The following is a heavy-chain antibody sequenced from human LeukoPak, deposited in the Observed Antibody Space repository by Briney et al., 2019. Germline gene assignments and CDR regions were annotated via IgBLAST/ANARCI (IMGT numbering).Heavy chain of an antibody. CDR1: GGSISSYY. Sequence: SETLSLTCTVSGGSISSYYWSWIRQPPGKGPEWIGYIYYSGSTNYNPSLKSRVTISVDTSKNQFSLKLSSVTAADTAVYYCATTQGDATGTLKLDPWGQGTLVTVSS. CDR2: IYYSGST. V-gene: IGHV4-59*01. J-gene: IGHJ5*02. CDR3: ATTQGDATGTLKLDP. D-gene: IGHD1-7*01.